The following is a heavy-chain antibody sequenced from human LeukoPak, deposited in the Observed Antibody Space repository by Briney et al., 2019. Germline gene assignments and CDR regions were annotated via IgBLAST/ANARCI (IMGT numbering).Heavy chain of an antibody. CDR2: ISWDGGST. J-gene: IGHJ4*02. V-gene: IGHV3-43*01. D-gene: IGHD2-15*01. CDR3: AKDPQGGLLDY. CDR1: GFTFDGYT. Sequence: GGSLRLSCAASGFTFDGYTTHWVRQAPGKGLEWVSLISWDGGSTYYADSVKGRFTISRDNSKNSLYLQMNSLRTEDTALYYCAKDPQGGLLDYWGQGTLVTVSS.